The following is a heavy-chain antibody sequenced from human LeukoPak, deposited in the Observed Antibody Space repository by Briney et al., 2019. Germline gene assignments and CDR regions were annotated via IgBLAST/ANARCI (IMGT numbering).Heavy chain of an antibody. V-gene: IGHV1-8*03. CDR3: ARVRITMVRGVFYYYYYYMDV. Sequence: GASVKVSCKASGYTFTSYDISWVRQATGQGLEWMGWMNPNSGNTGYAQKFQGRVTITRNTSISTAYMELSSLRSEDTAVYYCARVRITMVRGVFYYYYYYMDVWGKGTTVTVSS. CDR1: GYTFTSYD. J-gene: IGHJ6*03. CDR2: MNPNSGNT. D-gene: IGHD3-10*01.